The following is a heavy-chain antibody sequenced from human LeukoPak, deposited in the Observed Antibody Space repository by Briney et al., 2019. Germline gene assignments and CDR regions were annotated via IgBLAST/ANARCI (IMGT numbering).Heavy chain of an antibody. CDR2: ISGSGGST. V-gene: IGHV3-23*01. D-gene: IGHD1-26*01. Sequence: GGSLRLSCAASGFTFSSYAMSWVRQAPGKGLEWVSAISGSGGSTYYADSVKGRFTISRDNSKNTLYLQMNSLRAEGTAVYYCAKLEWELLRGYYFDYWGQGTLVTVSS. CDR1: GFTFSSYA. J-gene: IGHJ4*02. CDR3: AKLEWELLRGYYFDY.